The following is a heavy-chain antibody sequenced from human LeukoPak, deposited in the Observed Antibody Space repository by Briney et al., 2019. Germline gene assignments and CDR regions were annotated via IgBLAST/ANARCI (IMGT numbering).Heavy chain of an antibody. CDR1: GYTFTNYF. J-gene: IGHJ4*02. CDR2: INPSGGST. V-gene: IGHV1-46*01. Sequence: ASVKVSCKASGYTFTNYFIHWVRQAPGQGLEWLGIINPSGGSTAYAQKFQGRVTLTWDTSTSTVYMDLSGLRSEDTAVYYCAKVAHYYGSGSYYEYYFDYWGQGTLVTVSS. CDR3: AKVAHYYGSGSYYEYYFDY. D-gene: IGHD3-10*01.